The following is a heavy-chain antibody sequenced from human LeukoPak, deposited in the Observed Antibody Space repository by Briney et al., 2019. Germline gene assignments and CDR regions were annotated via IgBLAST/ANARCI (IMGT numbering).Heavy chain of an antibody. D-gene: IGHD2-2*01. CDR2: ISAYNGNT. CDR3: ARDLGDIVVVPSAFTLP. CDR1: GYTFTSYG. V-gene: IGHV1-18*01. J-gene: IGHJ5*02. Sequence: ASVKVSCKAYGYTFTSYGISWVRQAPGQRLEWMGWISAYNGNTNYAQKLQGRVTMTTDTSTSTAYMELRSLRSDDTAVYYCARDLGDIVVVPSAFTLPWGQGTLVTVSS.